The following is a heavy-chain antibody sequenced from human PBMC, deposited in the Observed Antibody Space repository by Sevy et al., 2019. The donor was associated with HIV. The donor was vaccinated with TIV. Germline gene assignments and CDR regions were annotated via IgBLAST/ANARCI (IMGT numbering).Heavy chain of an antibody. CDR1: GFTFSDFW. CDR2: ISNISRTI. D-gene: IGHD4-4*01. J-gene: IGHJ4*02. CDR3: ATLFHYSSQFDC. Sequence: GGSLRLSCEVSGFTFSDFWMTWVRQSPGKGLEWVSYISNISRTIYYADSVRGRFTISRDNAKNSLYLQMNSLRDEDTAVYYCATLFHYSSQFDCWGQGTLVTVSS. V-gene: IGHV3-48*02.